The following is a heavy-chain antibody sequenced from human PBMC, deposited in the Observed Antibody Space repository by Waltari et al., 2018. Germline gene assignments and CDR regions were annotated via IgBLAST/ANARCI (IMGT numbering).Heavy chain of an antibody. CDR1: GFTFGGHN. J-gene: IGHJ3*01. D-gene: IGHD3-16*01. CDR2: ISPTGYDK. Sequence: GGHLVPPGGSRRLSWGGPGFTFGGHNINWVRQTPENGLEWISHISPTGYDKLYAASVRGRFTISRDSAKSVFLEMSRLRAEDTGVYYCVRSLYINYGSPGFEEWGPGTMVTVS. CDR3: VRSLYINYGSPGFEE. V-gene: IGHV3-48*03.